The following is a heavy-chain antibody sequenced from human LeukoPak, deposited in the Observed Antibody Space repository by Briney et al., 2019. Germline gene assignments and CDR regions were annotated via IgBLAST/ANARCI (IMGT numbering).Heavy chain of an antibody. CDR3: ARGPYGDYIDAFDY. CDR2: ISDSSREI. D-gene: IGHD4-17*01. Sequence: GGSLRLSCAASGFTFSTYSMNWVRQAPGKGLEWVSYISDSSREIYYADSVKGRFTISRDNAKNSLYLQMNSLRAEDTAVYYCARGPYGDYIDAFDYWGQGTLVTVSS. CDR1: GFTFSTYS. V-gene: IGHV3-48*01. J-gene: IGHJ4*02.